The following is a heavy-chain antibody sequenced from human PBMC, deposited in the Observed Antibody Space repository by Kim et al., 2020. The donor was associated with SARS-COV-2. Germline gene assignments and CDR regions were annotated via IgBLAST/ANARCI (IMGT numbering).Heavy chain of an antibody. V-gene: IGHV3-33*06. Sequence: VKGRFTISRDNSKNTLYLQMNSLRAEDTAVYYCAKDDGYYGSGSYYTFDYWGQGTLVTVSS. CDR3: AKDDGYYGSGSYYTFDY. D-gene: IGHD3-10*01. J-gene: IGHJ4*02.